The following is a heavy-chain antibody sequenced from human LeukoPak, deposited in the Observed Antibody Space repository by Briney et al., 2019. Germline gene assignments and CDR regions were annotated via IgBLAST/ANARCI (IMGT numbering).Heavy chain of an antibody. D-gene: IGHD3-22*01. Sequence: PSETLSLTCAVYGGSFSGYYWSWIRQPPGKGLEWIGEINHSGSTNYNPSLKSRVTISVDTSKNQFSLKLSSVTAADTAVYYCASLRSPRTNYYDSSGPQSYFDYWGQGTLVTVSS. CDR3: ASLRSPRTNYYDSSGPQSYFDY. CDR1: GGSFSGYY. J-gene: IGHJ4*02. V-gene: IGHV4-34*01. CDR2: INHSGST.